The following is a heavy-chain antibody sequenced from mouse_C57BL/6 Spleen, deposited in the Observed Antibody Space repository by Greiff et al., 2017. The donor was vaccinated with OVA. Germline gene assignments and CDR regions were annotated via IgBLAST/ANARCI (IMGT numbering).Heavy chain of an antibody. V-gene: IGHV5-17*01. J-gene: IGHJ2*01. CDR3: ARPGTGFDY. CDR2: ISSGSSTI. CDR1: GFTFSDYG. Sequence: EVKLVESGGGLVKPGGSLKLSCAASGFTFSDYGMHWVRQAPEKGLEWVAYISSGSSTIYYADTVKGRFNISRDNAKNTLFLQMTSLRSEDTAMYYCARPGTGFDYWGQGTTRTVSS. D-gene: IGHD3-3*01.